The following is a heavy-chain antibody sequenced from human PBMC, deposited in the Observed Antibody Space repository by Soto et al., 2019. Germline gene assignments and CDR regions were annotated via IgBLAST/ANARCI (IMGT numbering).Heavy chain of an antibody. J-gene: IGHJ4*02. CDR2: IYYSGST. V-gene: IGHV4-59*08. D-gene: IGHD4-17*01. CDR1: GGSISSYY. Sequence: SETLSLTCTVSGGSISSYYWSWIRQPPGKGLEWIGYIYYSGSTNYNPSLKSRVTISVDTSKNQFSLKLSSVTAADTAVYYCARHLFYGDYYFDYWGQGTLVTAPQ. CDR3: ARHLFYGDYYFDY.